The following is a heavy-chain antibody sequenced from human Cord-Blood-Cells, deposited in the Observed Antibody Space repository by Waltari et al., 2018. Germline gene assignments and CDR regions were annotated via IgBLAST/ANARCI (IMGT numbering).Heavy chain of an antibody. J-gene: IGHJ4*02. D-gene: IGHD4-17*01. CDR1: GFTFSSYW. CDR3: ARDPTEGTTSDY. V-gene: IGHV3-7*01. CDR2: IKQDGSEK. Sequence: EVQLVESGGGLVQPGGSLRLSCEASGFTFSSYWMRWVRQAPGKGLEWVANIKQDGSEKYYVDSVKGRFTISRDNAKNSLYLQMNSLRAEDTAVYYCARDPTEGTTSDYWGQGTLVTVSS.